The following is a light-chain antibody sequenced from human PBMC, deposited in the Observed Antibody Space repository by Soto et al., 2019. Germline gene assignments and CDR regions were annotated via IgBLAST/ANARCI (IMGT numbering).Light chain of an antibody. J-gene: IGLJ2*01. Sequence: QSALTQPASVSGSPGQSITISCTGTGSDIGTYNSVSWYQQHAGKVPKLMIYDVTNRPSGVSDRLSGSKSGNTASLTISGLQAEDEADYYCTSYTTSSTLVFGGGTKVTVL. CDR3: TSYTTSSTLV. V-gene: IGLV2-14*01. CDR2: DVT. CDR1: GSDIGTYNS.